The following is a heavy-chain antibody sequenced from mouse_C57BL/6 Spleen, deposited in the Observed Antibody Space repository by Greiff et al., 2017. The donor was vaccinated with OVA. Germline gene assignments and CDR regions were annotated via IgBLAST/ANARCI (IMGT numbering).Heavy chain of an antibody. J-gene: IGHJ2*01. D-gene: IGHD2-1*01. Sequence: QVQLKESGPELVKPGASVKLSCKASGYTFTSYDINWVKQRPGQGLEWIGWIYPRDGSTKYNEKFKGKATLTVDTSSSTAYMELHSLTSEDSAVYFCARSGGDGNSDYWGQGTTLTVSS. CDR2: IYPRDGST. CDR3: ARSGGDGNSDY. CDR1: GYTFTSYD. V-gene: IGHV1-85*01.